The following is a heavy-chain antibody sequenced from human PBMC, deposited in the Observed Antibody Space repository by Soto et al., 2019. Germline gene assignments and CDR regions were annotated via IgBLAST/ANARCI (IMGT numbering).Heavy chain of an antibody. J-gene: IGHJ6*02. CDR2: LRNTGST. CDR1: GSSIITADYF. D-gene: IGHD2-21*02. Sequence: SETLSLTCSVSGSSIITADYFWTWIRQPPGKGLEWLGFLRNTGSTIYNPSLKSRVTISVDTSKNQFSLKLNSVTAADTAVYYCARDLWGYCGADCYPLDVWGQGTTVTVSS. V-gene: IGHV4-61*08. CDR3: ARDLWGYCGADCYPLDV.